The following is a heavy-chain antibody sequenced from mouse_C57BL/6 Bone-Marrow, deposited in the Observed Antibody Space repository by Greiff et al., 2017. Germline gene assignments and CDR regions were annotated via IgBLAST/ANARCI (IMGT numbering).Heavy chain of an antibody. CDR3: TTWGDYGFDY. CDR2: IDPENGDT. Sequence: EVQVVESGAELVRPGASVKLSCTASGFNIKDDAMHWVKQRPEQGLEWIGWIDPENGDTEYASKFQGKATITADTSSYSAYLQLSSLTSEDTAVYYCTTWGDYGFDYWGQGTTLTVSS. CDR1: GFNIKDDA. J-gene: IGHJ2*01. D-gene: IGHD2-4*01. V-gene: IGHV14-4*01.